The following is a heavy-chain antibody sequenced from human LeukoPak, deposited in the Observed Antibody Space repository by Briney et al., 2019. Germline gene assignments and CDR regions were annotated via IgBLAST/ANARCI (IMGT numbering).Heavy chain of an antibody. CDR2: ISFSGTTT. CDR3: ARDPTELQLLSYYFDY. V-gene: IGHV3-23*01. Sequence: GGSLRLSCAASGITFSSYSMSWVRQAPGKGLEWVSSISFSGTTTYYADSVKGRFTVSRDNSKNTLYLQMDGLRAEDTAVYYCARDPTELQLLSYYFDYWGQGTLVAVSS. D-gene: IGHD2-2*01. CDR1: GITFSSYS. J-gene: IGHJ4*02.